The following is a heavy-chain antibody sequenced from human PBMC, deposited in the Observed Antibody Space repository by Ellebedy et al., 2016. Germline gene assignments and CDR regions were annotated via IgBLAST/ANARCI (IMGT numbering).Heavy chain of an antibody. D-gene: IGHD6-13*01. CDR1: GYSFTSYW. CDR2: ICPGDSDT. V-gene: IGHV5-51*01. Sequence: GESLKISXKGSGYSFTSYWIGWVRQMPGKGLEWMGFICPGDSDTRYSPSFQGQVTISADKSISTAYLQWSSLKASDTAMYYCARVLAALGGYYGMDVWGQGTTVTVSS. J-gene: IGHJ6*02. CDR3: ARVLAALGGYYGMDV.